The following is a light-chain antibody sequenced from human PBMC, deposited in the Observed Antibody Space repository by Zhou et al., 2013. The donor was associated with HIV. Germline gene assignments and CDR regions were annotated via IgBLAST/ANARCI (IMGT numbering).Light chain of an antibody. Sequence: DIQMTQSPSSVSASVGDRVTITCRASQALDGWLVWYQQKPGKAPKVLIYAASRLQSGIPSRFSGSGSGTNFTLTISNLLPEDVATYYCQQSYSSPHYTFGQGTKVEIK. CDR3: QQSYSSPHYT. CDR1: QALDGW. V-gene: IGKV1D-12*01. J-gene: IGKJ2*01. CDR2: AAS.